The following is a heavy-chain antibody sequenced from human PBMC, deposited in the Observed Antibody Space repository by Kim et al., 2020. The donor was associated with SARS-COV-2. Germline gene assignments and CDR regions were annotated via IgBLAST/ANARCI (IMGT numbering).Heavy chain of an antibody. J-gene: IGHJ4*02. CDR3: ARSGYSSGWYYFDY. V-gene: IGHV3-33*01. D-gene: IGHD6-19*01. Sequence: YADSVKGRFTISRDNSKNTLYLQMNSLRAGDTAVYYCARSGYSSGWYYFDYWGQGTLVTVSS.